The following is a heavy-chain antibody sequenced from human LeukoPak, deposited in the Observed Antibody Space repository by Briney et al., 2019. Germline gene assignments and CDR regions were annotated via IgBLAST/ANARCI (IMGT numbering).Heavy chain of an antibody. J-gene: IGHJ4*02. D-gene: IGHD2-2*01. CDR1: GGSFSGYY. Sequence: SETLSLTCAVYGGSFSGYYWSWIRQPPGKGLGWIGEINHSGSTNYNPSLKSRVTISVDTSKNQFSLKLSSVTAADTAVYYCARGVGVVPAASLFGYWGQGTLVTVSS. CDR2: INHSGST. CDR3: ARGVGVVPAASLFGY. V-gene: IGHV4-34*01.